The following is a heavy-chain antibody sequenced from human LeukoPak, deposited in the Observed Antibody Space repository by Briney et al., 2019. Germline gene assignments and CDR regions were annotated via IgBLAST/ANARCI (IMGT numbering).Heavy chain of an antibody. CDR3: ARDPVGLRWGATSEFDY. CDR1: GFTFSSYS. Sequence: GGSLRLSCAASGFTFSSYSMNWVRQAPGKGLEWVSSISSSSSYIYYADSVKGRFTIPRDNAKNSLYLQMNSLRAEDTAVYYCARDPVGLRWGATSEFDYWGQGTLVTVSS. CDR2: ISSSSSYI. D-gene: IGHD3-16*01. J-gene: IGHJ4*02. V-gene: IGHV3-21*01.